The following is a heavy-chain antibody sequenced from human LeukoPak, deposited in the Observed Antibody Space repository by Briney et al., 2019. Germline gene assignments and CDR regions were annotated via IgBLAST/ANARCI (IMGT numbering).Heavy chain of an antibody. D-gene: IGHD2-15*01. V-gene: IGHV1-18*01. CDR3: ARTPEKHIDY. Sequence: ASVKVSCKASGYTFSIYSITWVRQAPGQGLEWMGRMSVYNGHTDFARNFQDRVTMTADTSTTTAYMELKSLRSDDTAVYYCARTPEKHIDYWGQGTLVTVSS. CDR1: GYTFSIYS. CDR2: MSVYNGHT. J-gene: IGHJ4*02.